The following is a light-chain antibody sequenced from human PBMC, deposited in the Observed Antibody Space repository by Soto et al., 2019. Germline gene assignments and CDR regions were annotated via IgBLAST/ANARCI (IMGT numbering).Light chain of an antibody. CDR2: DAS. J-gene: IGKJ4*01. V-gene: IGKV1-33*01. CDR3: QQYLNVLT. CDR1: QDIRNH. Sequence: DLPMTQSPSSLSASVGDRITITCQASQDIRNHLNWYQQKPGKAHKILIYDASNLEAGVPSRFGGSGSGTDFTFTISSLHPEDIAPYYCQQYLNVLTFGGGTKVEIK.